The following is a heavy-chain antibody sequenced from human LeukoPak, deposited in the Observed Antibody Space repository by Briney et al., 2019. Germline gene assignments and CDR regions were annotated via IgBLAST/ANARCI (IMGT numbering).Heavy chain of an antibody. D-gene: IGHD3-10*01. CDR3: AKGRWFGESAGLEY. Sequence: GGSLRLSCAASGFTFSSYAMSWVRPAPGKGVEWVSGISGSGVDTHFADSVKGRFTISRDNSKNTVYLKLNSLRSEDTAVYYCAKGRWFGESAGLEYWGQGTLVTVSS. J-gene: IGHJ4*02. CDR1: GFTFSSYA. V-gene: IGHV3-23*01. CDR2: ISGSGVDT.